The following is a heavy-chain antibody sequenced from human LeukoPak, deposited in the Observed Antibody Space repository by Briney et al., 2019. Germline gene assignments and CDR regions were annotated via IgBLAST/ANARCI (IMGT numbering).Heavy chain of an antibody. CDR1: GYTLTELS. CDR3: ARVKLSSGYYPPYYYYMDV. J-gene: IGHJ6*03. D-gene: IGHD3-22*01. Sequence: ASVKVSCKVSGYTLTELSMHWVRQAPGKGLEWMGGIIPIFGTANYAQKFQGRVTITADKSASTAYMELSSLRSEDTAVYYCARVKLSSGYYPPYYYYMDVWGKGTTVTVSS. CDR2: IIPIFGTA. V-gene: IGHV1-69*06.